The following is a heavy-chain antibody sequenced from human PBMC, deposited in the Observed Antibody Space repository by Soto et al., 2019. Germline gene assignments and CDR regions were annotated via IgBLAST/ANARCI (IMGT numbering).Heavy chain of an antibody. D-gene: IGHD3-9*01. J-gene: IGHJ4*02. CDR1: GYTFTSYG. CDR2: ISAYNGNT. CDR3: ARGFPYYDILTGYNLYYFDY. V-gene: IGHV1-18*01. Sequence: ASVKVSCKASGYTFTSYGISWVRQAPGQGLEWMGWISAYNGNTNYAQKLQGRVTMTTDTSTSTAYMELRSLRSDDTAVYYCARGFPYYDILTGYNLYYFDYWGQGTLVTVSS.